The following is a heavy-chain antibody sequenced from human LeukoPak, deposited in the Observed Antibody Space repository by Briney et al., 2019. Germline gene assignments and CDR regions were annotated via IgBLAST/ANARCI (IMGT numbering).Heavy chain of an antibody. CDR2: IGISSGNT. Sequence: GGSLRLSCAASGFNSIDYSMNWVRQAPGKGLEWISYIGISSGNTKYADSVKGRFTISRDKARNSLYLQMNSLRVEDTAVYYCARDHRYAFDNWGHGTLVTVSS. V-gene: IGHV3-48*01. CDR1: GFNSIDYS. J-gene: IGHJ4*01. CDR3: ARDHRYAFDN. D-gene: IGHD5-12*01.